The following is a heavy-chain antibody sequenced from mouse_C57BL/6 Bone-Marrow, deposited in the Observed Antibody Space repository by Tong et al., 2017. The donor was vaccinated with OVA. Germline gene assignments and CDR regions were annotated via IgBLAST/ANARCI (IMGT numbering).Heavy chain of an antibody. CDR3: ARDYYGSSWGYDFDY. D-gene: IGHD1-1*01. V-gene: IGHV1-53*01. J-gene: IGHJ2*01. CDR1: GYTFTSYW. Sequence: SGYTFTSYWMHWVKQRPGQGLEWIGNINPSNGGTNYNEKFKSKATLTVDKSSSTAHMKRRSLTSEDFAVYYCARDYYGSSWGYDFDYWGQGTTLTV. CDR2: INPSNGGT.